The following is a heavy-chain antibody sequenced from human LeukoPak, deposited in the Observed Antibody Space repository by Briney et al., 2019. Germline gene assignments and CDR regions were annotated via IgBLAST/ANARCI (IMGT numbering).Heavy chain of an antibody. V-gene: IGHV1-18*01. CDR3: ARDGTWGRYHYDSTGNDYYFDY. CDR1: GYTFTSYG. D-gene: IGHD3-22*01. J-gene: IGHJ4*02. Sequence: ASVKVSCKASGYTFTSYGISWVRQAPGQGLEWMGWLSPYNGNKNYAQKFQGRVTMTTDLPTSTAYMEVRSLRSDDTAVYHRARDGTWGRYHYDSTGNDYYFDYWGQGTLVTVSS. CDR2: LSPYNGNK.